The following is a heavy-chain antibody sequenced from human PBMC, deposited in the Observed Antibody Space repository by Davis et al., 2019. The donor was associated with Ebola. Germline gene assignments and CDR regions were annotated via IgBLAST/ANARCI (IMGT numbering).Heavy chain of an antibody. Sequence: SETLSLTCTVSGGSISSGGYYWSWIRQHPGKGLEWIGYIYYSGSTYYNPSLKSRVTISVDTSKNQFSLKLSSVTAADTAVYYCARGIAVAGTEFDYWGQGTLVTVSS. V-gene: IGHV4-31*03. CDR1: GGSISSGGYY. J-gene: IGHJ4*02. D-gene: IGHD6-19*01. CDR2: IYYSGST. CDR3: ARGIAVAGTEFDY.